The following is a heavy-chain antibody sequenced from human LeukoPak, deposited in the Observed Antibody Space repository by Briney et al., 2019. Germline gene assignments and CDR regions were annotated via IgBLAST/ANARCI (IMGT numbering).Heavy chain of an antibody. Sequence: PGGSLRLSCAASGLTFTNYWMTWVRQAPGKGPEWVANIRQDGSETNYVDSVRGRFTIARDNTKNSLYLQMTSLRGEDTAAYYCASRAGKPGNTPWCFDYWGQGALVTVSS. V-gene: IGHV3-7*01. CDR3: ASRAGKPGNTPWCFDY. D-gene: IGHD1-7*01. CDR2: IRQDGSET. CDR1: GLTFTNYW. J-gene: IGHJ4*02.